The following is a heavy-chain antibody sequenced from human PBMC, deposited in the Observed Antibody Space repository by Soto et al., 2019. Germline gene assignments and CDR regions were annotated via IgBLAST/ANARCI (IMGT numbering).Heavy chain of an antibody. CDR3: ARLGRDYYYYGMDV. CDR1: GGSISSSSYY. J-gene: IGHJ6*02. Sequence: SETLSLTCTVSGGSISSSSYYWGWIRQPPGKGLEWIGSIYYSGSTYYNPSLKSRVTISVDTSKNQFSLKLSSVTAADTAVYYCARLGRDYYYYGMDVWGQGTTVTV. V-gene: IGHV4-39*01. CDR2: IYYSGST.